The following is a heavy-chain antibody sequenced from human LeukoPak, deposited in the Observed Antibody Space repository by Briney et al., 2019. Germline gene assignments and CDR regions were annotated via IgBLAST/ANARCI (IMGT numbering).Heavy chain of an antibody. J-gene: IGHJ3*02. CDR1: GGSFSGYY. Sequence: PSETLSLTCAVYGGSFSGYYWSWIRQPPGKGLEWIGEINHSGGTNYNPSLKSRVTISVDTSKNQFSLKLSSVTAADTAVYYCARGYCSGGSCYHFDAFDIWGQGTMVTVSS. V-gene: IGHV4-34*01. D-gene: IGHD2-15*01. CDR3: ARGYCSGGSCYHFDAFDI. CDR2: INHSGGT.